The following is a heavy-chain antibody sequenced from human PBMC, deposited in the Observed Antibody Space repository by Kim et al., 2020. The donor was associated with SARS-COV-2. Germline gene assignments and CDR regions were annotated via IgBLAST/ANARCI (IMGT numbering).Heavy chain of an antibody. J-gene: IGHJ4*02. CDR2: I. V-gene: IGHV3-21*01. Sequence: IYYADSVKGRFTISRDNAKNSVYLQMSSLRAEDTAVYHCARDLWQLDFDYWGQGTLVTVSS. CDR3: ARDLWQLDFDY. D-gene: IGHD6-13*01.